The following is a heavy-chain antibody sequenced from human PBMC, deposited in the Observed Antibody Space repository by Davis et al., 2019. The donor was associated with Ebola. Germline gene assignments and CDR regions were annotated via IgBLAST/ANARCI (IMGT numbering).Heavy chain of an antibody. CDR2: ISYDGSNK. D-gene: IGHD3-3*01. Sequence: GGSLRLSCAASGFTFSSYGMHWVRQAPGKGLEWVAVISYDGSNKYYADSVKGRFTISRDNAKNSLYLQMNSLRAEDTAVYYCAREWAIFGVVIDYWGQGTLVTVSS. J-gene: IGHJ4*02. V-gene: IGHV3-30*03. CDR1: GFTFSSYG. CDR3: AREWAIFGVVIDY.